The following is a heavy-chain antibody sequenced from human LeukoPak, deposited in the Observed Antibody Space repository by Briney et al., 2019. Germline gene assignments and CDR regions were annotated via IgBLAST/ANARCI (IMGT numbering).Heavy chain of an antibody. D-gene: IGHD6-13*01. CDR3: ARVQRGSRHYFDY. J-gene: IGHJ4*02. V-gene: IGHV3-7*04. CDR2: IKQDGSEK. Sequence: SGGSLRLSCAASGFTFNYAWMSWVRQVPGKGLEWVANIKQDGSEKYYVDSVKGRFTISRDNAKNSLYLQMNSLRAEDTAVYYCARVQRGSRHYFDYWGQGTLVTVSS. CDR1: GFTFNYAW.